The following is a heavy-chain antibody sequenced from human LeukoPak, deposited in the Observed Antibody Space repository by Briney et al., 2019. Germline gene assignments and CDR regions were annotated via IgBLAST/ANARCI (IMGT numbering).Heavy chain of an antibody. CDR2: IGDTGVTT. V-gene: IGHV3-23*01. CDR1: GGSISSSSYY. Sequence: PSETLSLTCTVSGGSISSSSYYWGWIRQAPGKGLEWVSSIGDTGVTTYYSDSVKGRFTVSRDNSKNSLYLQMNSLGAEDTALYYCAKQDFRTSSGIDYWGQGTLVIVSS. CDR3: AKQDFRTSSGIDY. D-gene: IGHD6-6*01. J-gene: IGHJ4*02.